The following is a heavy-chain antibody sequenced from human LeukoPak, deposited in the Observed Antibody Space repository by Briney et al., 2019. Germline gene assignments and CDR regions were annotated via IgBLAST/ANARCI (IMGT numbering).Heavy chain of an antibody. D-gene: IGHD2-21*01. CDR1: GFTFSSYA. J-gene: IGHJ3*02. Sequence: GGSLRLSCAASGFTFSSYAMSWVRQAPGKGLEWVSAISGSGGSTYYADSVKGRFTISRDNSTCTLYLQMNSLRAEDTAVYYWVQFLVTDAFDIWGQGRMVTVSS. CDR2: ISGSGGST. CDR3: VQFLVTDAFDI. V-gene: IGHV3-23*01.